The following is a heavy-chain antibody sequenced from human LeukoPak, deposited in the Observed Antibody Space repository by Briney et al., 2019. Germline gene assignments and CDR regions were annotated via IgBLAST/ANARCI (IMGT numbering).Heavy chain of an antibody. D-gene: IGHD6-6*01. CDR1: GFTFDDYA. CDR2: ISWNSGSI. J-gene: IGHJ4*02. V-gene: IGHV3-9*01. CDR3: AKEMALGSSSSFDY. Sequence: PGGSLRLSCAASGFTFDDYAMHWVRQAPGKGLEWVSGISWNSGSIGYADSVKGRFTISRDNAKNSLYLQMNSLRAEDTALYYCAKEMALGSSSSFDYWGQGTLVTVSS.